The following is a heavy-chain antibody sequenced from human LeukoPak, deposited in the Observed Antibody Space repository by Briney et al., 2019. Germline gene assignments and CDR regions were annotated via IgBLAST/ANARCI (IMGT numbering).Heavy chain of an antibody. Sequence: SETLSLTCTVSGGSISSGDYYWSWIRQPPGKGLEWIGYIYYSGSTYYNPSPKSRVTISVDTSKNQFSLKLSSVTAADTAVYYCARGGVPAAPYFDYWGQGTLVTVSS. D-gene: IGHD2-2*01. CDR2: IYYSGST. V-gene: IGHV4-30-4*01. CDR1: GGSISSGDYY. CDR3: ARGGVPAAPYFDY. J-gene: IGHJ4*02.